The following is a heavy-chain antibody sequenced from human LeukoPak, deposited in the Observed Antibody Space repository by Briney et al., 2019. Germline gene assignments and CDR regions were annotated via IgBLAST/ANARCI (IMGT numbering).Heavy chain of an antibody. J-gene: IGHJ6*02. V-gene: IGHV1-2*02. Sequence: ASVKVSCKASGYTFTGYYMHWVRQAPGQELEWMGWINPNSGGTNYAQKFQGRVTMTRDTSISTAYMELSRLRSDDTAVYYRAREVVRGALYGMDVWGQGTTVTVSS. CDR2: INPNSGGT. CDR3: AREVVRGALYGMDV. CDR1: GYTFTGYY. D-gene: IGHD3-10*01.